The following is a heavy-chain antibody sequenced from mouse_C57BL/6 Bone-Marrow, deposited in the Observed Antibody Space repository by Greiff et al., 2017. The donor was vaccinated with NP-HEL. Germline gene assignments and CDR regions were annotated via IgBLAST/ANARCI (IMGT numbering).Heavy chain of an antibody. Sequence: ESGPELVKPGASVKISCKASGYSFTDYNMNWVKQSNGKSLEWIGVINPNYGTTSYNQKFKGKATLTVDKSSSTAYMQLNSLTSEDSAVDDGASDHYSKGGFAYWGQGTLVTVSA. CDR1: GYSFTDYN. V-gene: IGHV1-39*01. J-gene: IGHJ3*01. CDR3: ASDHYSKGGFAY. D-gene: IGHD2-5*01. CDR2: INPNYGTT.